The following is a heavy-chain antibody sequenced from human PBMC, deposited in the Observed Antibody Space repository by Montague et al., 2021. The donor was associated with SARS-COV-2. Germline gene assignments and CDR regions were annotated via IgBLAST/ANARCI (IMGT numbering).Heavy chain of an antibody. J-gene: IGHJ4*02. D-gene: IGHD3-9*01. Sequence: PALVKPTQTLTLTCTFSGFSLSTSGMSVSWIRQPPGKALEWLALXDWDDDKFYSTSLKTRLTISKDTSKNQVVLTMANMDPVDTATYYCARVRYFDTTFDYWGQGTLVTVSS. V-gene: IGHV2-70*01. CDR1: GFSLSTSGMS. CDR2: XDWDDDK. CDR3: ARVRYFDTTFDY.